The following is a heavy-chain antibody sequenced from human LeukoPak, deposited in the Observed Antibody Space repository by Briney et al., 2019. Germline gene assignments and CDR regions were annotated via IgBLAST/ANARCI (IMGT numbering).Heavy chain of an antibody. V-gene: IGHV4-4*07. CDR1: GGSISSYY. J-gene: IGHJ3*02. CDR2: IYTSGST. Sequence: SETLSLTCTVSGGSISSYYWSWIRQPAGKGLEWIGRIYTSGSTNYNPSLKSRVTMSVDTSKNQFSLKLSSVTAADTAVYYCARDFSPFPPDYYYDSSGPYHAFDIWGQGTMVTVSS. CDR3: ARDFSPFPPDYYYDSSGPYHAFDI. D-gene: IGHD3-22*01.